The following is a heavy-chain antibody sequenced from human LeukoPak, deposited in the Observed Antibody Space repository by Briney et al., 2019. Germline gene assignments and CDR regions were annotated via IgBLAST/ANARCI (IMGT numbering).Heavy chain of an antibody. J-gene: IGHJ3*02. D-gene: IGHD5-12*01. V-gene: IGHV4-59*01. CDR2: IYYSGST. CDR3: ARGRQYVAYAFDI. Sequence: SETLSLTCTVSGGSISSYYWSWIRQPPGKGLEWIGYIYYSGSTNYNPSLKSRVTISVDTSKNQFSLKLSSVTAADTAVYYCARGRQYVAYAFDIWGQGTMVTVSS. CDR1: GGSISSYY.